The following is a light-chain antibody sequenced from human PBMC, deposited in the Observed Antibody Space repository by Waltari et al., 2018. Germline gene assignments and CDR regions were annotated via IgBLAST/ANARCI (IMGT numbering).Light chain of an antibody. J-gene: IGKJ2*01. CDR1: QSVLYSSNNKNY. V-gene: IGKV4-1*01. CDR2: WAS. Sequence: DIVMTQSPDSLAVSLGERATINCKSSQSVLYSSNNKNYLAWYQQKPGQPPKLLIYWASTRESGVPDRFSGSGSGTDFTLTISSLQAEDVAVDYCQQYYSLYTFGQGTKLEIK. CDR3: QQYYSLYT.